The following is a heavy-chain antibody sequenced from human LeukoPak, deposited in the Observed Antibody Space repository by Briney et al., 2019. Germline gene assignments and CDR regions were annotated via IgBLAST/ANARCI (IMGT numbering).Heavy chain of an antibody. Sequence: GGSLRLSCAASGFTFSSYEMNWVRQAPGKGLEGVSYISSSGTTIYYADSVKGRFTISRDNAKNSLYLQTNSLRAEDTAVYYCARDGRYISDYWGQGTLVSVSS. CDR1: GFTFSSYE. CDR2: ISSSGTTI. CDR3: ARDGRYISDY. V-gene: IGHV3-48*03. J-gene: IGHJ4*02. D-gene: IGHD1-26*01.